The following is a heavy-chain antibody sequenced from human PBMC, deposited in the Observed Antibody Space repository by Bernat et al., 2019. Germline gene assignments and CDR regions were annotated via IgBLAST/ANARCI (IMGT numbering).Heavy chain of an antibody. V-gene: IGHV3-33*01. CDR3: ARSMLVPGYFDY. J-gene: IGHJ4*02. Sequence: QVQLVESGGGVVQPGRSLRLSCAASRFSFSSYGMHWVRQAPGKGLEWVAVIWYDGSNKYYAESVKGRFTISRDNSKNTLLLQMNSLRAEDTAVYYCARSMLVPGYFDYWGQGTLVTVSS. CDR2: IWYDGSNK. D-gene: IGHD3-22*01. CDR1: RFSFSSYG.